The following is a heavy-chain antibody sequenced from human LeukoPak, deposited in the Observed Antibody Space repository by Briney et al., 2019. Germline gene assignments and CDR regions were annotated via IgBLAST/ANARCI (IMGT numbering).Heavy chain of an antibody. CDR1: GFTFSSYA. V-gene: IGHV3-23*01. J-gene: IGHJ4*02. CDR2: ISSNGGST. CDR3: ANASKMDTILPPFDY. Sequence: PGGSLRLSCAASGFTFSSYAMSWVRQAPGKGLEWVSSISSNGGSTYYADSVKGRFTISRDNSKNTLYLQMNSLRAEDTAVYYCANASKMDTILPPFDYWGQGTLVTVSS. D-gene: IGHD5-24*01.